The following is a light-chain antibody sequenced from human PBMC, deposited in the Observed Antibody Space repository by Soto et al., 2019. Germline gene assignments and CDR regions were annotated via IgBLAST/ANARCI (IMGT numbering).Light chain of an antibody. J-gene: IGKJ1*01. Sequence: EIVMTQSPATLSVSPGERATLSWRASQSIRTFLAWYQQKPGQAPRLLIYGASGRATGIPDRFGGSGSGTDFTLTISRLEPEDFAVYYCQHYGDSRTFGQGTKVDNK. CDR1: QSIRTF. V-gene: IGKV3-20*01. CDR2: GAS. CDR3: QHYGDSRT.